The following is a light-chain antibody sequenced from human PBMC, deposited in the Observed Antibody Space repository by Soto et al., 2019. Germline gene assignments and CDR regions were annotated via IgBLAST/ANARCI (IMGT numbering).Light chain of an antibody. CDR3: QQYSNYPLT. Sequence: DIQMTQSPSSLSASVGDRVTITCRASQGIGSWLAWYQQKPEKVPKALIYAASSVQSGVPSRFSGSGSGTEFTLTISSLQPEDFATYYCQQYSNYPLTFGGGTKVEIK. V-gene: IGKV1D-16*01. J-gene: IGKJ4*01. CDR2: AAS. CDR1: QGIGSW.